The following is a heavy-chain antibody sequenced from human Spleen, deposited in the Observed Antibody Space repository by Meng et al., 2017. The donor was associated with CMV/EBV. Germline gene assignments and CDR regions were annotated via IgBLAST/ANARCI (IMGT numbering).Heavy chain of an antibody. CDR1: GGPFSSYA. CDR2: IIPIFGTA. CDR3: ARGYYDTMGYFDY. D-gene: IGHD3-22*01. V-gene: IGHV1-69*01. J-gene: IGHJ4*02. Sequence: LVPSGAEVTKPGSSVKGSCKASGGPFSSYAISWVRQDPGQGLEWMGGIIPIFGTANYAQKFQGRVTITADESTSTAYMELSSLRSEDTAVYYCARGYYDTMGYFDYWGQGTLVTVSS.